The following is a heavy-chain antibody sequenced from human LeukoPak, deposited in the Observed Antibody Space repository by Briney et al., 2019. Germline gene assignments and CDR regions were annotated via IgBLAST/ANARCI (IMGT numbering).Heavy chain of an antibody. CDR3: ARDVEQWLVRSQYNWFDP. D-gene: IGHD6-19*01. CDR1: GYTFTGYY. CDR2: INPNSGYT. Sequence: PRASVKVSCKASGYTFTGYYMHWVRQAPGQGLEWMGWINPNSGYTNYAQKFQGRVTMTGDTSIRTAYMELSRLRSDDTAVYYCARDVEQWLVRSQYNWFDPWGQGTLVTVSS. V-gene: IGHV1-2*02. J-gene: IGHJ5*02.